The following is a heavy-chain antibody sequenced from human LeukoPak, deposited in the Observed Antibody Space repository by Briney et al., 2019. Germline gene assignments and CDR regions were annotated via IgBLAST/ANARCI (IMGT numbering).Heavy chain of an antibody. CDR2: IYTSGST. CDR3: ARDPPPVIVATIKGVGYDAFDI. V-gene: IGHV4-4*07. Sequence: SETLSLTCTVSGGSISSYYWSWIRQPAGKGLEWIGRIYTSGSTNYNPSLKSRVTMSVGTSKNQFSLKLSSVTAADTAVYYCARDPPPVIVATIKGVGYDAFDIWGQGTMVTVSS. J-gene: IGHJ3*02. CDR1: GGSISSYY. D-gene: IGHD5-12*01.